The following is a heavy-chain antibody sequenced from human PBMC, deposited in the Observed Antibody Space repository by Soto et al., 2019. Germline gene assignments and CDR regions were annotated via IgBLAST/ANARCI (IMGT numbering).Heavy chain of an antibody. V-gene: IGHV1-69*01. CDR1: GGTFSSYA. CDR2: IIPIFATG. D-gene: IGHD6-6*01. J-gene: IGHJ4*02. CDR3: ARGGIAARSFDS. Sequence: QVQLVQSGAKVKKPGSSVKVSCKASGGTFSSYAISWVRQAPGQGLEWMGGIIPIFATGNYAQKFQGRVTVTADESTSTTYMELSSLRSEDTAVYYCARGGIAARSFDSWGQGTLVSVSS.